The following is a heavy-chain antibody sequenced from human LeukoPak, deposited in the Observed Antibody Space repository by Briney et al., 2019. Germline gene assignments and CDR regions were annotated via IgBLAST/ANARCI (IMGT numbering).Heavy chain of an antibody. CDR3: AREYCYNAYYYYGMDV. CDR1: GFTFSSYA. V-gene: IGHV3-30*04. J-gene: IGHJ6*02. D-gene: IGHD5-24*01. CDR2: ISYDGSNK. Sequence: GRSLGLSCAASGFTFSSYAMHWVRQAPGKGLEWVAVISYDGSNKYYADSVKGRFTISRDNSKNTLYLQMNSLRAEDTAVYYCAREYCYNAYYYYGMDVWGQGTTVTVSS.